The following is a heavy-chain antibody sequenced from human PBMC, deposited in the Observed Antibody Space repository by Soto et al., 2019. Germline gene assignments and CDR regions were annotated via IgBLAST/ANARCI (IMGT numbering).Heavy chain of an antibody. D-gene: IGHD6-19*01. CDR1: GFTFSGSA. CDR3: TRPWATPSGYYYGMDV. V-gene: IGHV3-73*01. Sequence: GGSLRLSCAASGFTFSGSAMHWVRQASGKGLEWVGHIRSKANSYAAAYAASVKGRFTISRDDSRNTAYLQMNSLKTEDTAVYYCTRPWATPSGYYYGMDVWGQGTTVTVSS. J-gene: IGHJ6*02. CDR2: IRSKANSYAA.